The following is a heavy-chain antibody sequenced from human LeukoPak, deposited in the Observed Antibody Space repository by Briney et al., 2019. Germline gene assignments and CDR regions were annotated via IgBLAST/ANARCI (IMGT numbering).Heavy chain of an antibody. D-gene: IGHD3-22*01. CDR2: INPNTGGT. V-gene: IGHV1-2*02. J-gene: IGHJ4*02. CDR1: GYTFSYYF. Sequence: ASVKVSCKASGYTFSYYFIHWVRQAPGQGLEWMGWINPNTGGTHYAQRFQGRVTMTRDTSISTAYMELSRLRSDDTGVYYCARVTGYVIEDYFDYWGQGTLVTVSS. CDR3: ARVTGYVIEDYFDY.